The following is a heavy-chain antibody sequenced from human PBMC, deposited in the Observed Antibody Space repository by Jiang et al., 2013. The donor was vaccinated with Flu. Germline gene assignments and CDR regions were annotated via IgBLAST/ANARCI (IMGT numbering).Heavy chain of an antibody. CDR3: ARDRVGGVDV. V-gene: IGHV3-7*01. D-gene: IGHD1-26*01. CDR2: IKQDGSER. Sequence: SIKQDGSERYYVNSVKGRFTISRDNAKNSLYLQMNTLRAEDTAVYYCARDRVGGVDVWGQGTTVTVSS. J-gene: IGHJ6*02.